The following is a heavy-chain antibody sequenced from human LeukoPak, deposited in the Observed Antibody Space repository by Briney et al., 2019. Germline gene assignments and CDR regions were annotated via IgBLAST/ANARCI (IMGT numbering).Heavy chain of an antibody. CDR2: INHSGST. D-gene: IGHD3-9*01. V-gene: IGHV4-34*01. J-gene: IGHJ3*02. CDR1: GGSFSGYY. CDR3: ARVGYGYDILTGYAHDAFDI. Sequence: SETLSLTCAVYGGSFSGYYWSWIRQPPGKGLEWIGEINHSGSTNYNPSLKSRVTISVDTSKNQFSLKLRSVTAADTAVYYCARVGYGYDILTGYAHDAFDIWGQGTMVTVSS.